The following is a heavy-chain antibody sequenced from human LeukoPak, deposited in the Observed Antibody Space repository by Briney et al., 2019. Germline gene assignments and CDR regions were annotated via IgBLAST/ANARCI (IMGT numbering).Heavy chain of an antibody. CDR1: GFKFDDYA. Sequence: AGGSLRLSCAASGFKFDDYAMHWVRQAPGKGLEWVSGISWNSGSIGYADSVKGRFTISRDNAKNSLYLQMNSLRAEDTALYYCAKDGAVAGSFSVYWGQGTLVTVSS. D-gene: IGHD6-19*01. J-gene: IGHJ4*02. CDR2: ISWNSGSI. V-gene: IGHV3-9*01. CDR3: AKDGAVAGSFSVY.